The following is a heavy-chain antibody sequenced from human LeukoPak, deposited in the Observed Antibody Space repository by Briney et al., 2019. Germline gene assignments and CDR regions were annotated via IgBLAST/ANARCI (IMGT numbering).Heavy chain of an antibody. Sequence: SETLSLTCAVYGGSFSPYYWSWIRHPPGKGLEWIGEINHSGSTNYNPSLKSRVTTSVDTSKNQFSLKLSSVTAADTAVYYCARGGFYCGGDCYVDYWGQGTLVTVSS. CDR2: INHSGST. J-gene: IGHJ4*02. D-gene: IGHD2-21*02. CDR3: ARGGFYCGGDCYVDY. CDR1: GGSFSPYY. V-gene: IGHV4-34*01.